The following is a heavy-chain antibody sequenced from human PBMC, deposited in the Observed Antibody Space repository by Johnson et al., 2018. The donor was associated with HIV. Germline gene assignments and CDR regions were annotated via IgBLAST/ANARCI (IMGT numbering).Heavy chain of an antibody. D-gene: IGHD3-16*01. CDR1: GFTFSSYA. V-gene: IGHV3-15*01. CDR3: ATYTSMITMYVEIKGGAFDI. Sequence: VQLVESGGGVVQPGRSLRLSCAASGFTFSSYAMHWVRQAPGKGLEWVGRIKSKTDGGTTDYDEPVKGRFTISRDDSKNTLYLQMNSLTTEDTAVYYCATYTSMITMYVEIKGGAFDIWGQGTMVTVSS. J-gene: IGHJ3*02. CDR2: IKSKTDGGTT.